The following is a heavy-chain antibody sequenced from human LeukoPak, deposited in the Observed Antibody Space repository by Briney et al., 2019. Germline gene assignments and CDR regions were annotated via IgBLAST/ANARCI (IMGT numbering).Heavy chain of an antibody. D-gene: IGHD6-19*01. Sequence: PSQTLSLTCTVSGGSISSGSYYWSWIRQPAGKGLEWIGRIYTSGSTNYNPSLKSRVIISLDTSKNQFSLKLSSVTAADTAVYYCARLKGYSSGWYPSYYFDYWGQGTLVTVSS. CDR3: ARLKGYSSGWYPSYYFDY. CDR1: GGSISSGSYY. CDR2: IYTSGST. J-gene: IGHJ4*02. V-gene: IGHV4-61*02.